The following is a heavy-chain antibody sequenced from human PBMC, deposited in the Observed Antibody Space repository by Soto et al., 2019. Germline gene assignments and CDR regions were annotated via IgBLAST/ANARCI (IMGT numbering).Heavy chain of an antibody. CDR2: IYYSGST. D-gene: IGHD3-9*01. Sequence: SETLSLTCTVSGGSISSYYWSWIRQPPGKGLEWIGYIYYSGSTNYNPSLKSRVTISVDTSKNQFSLKLSSVTAADTAVYYCARLLPHYERGTGDYQVPGWFDPWGQGTLVTVAS. CDR3: ARLLPHYERGTGDYQVPGWFDP. V-gene: IGHV4-59*08. CDR1: GGSISSYY. J-gene: IGHJ5*02.